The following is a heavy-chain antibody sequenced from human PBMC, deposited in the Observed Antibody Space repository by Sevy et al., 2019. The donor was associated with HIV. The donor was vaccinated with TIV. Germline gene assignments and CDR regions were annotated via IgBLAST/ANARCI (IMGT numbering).Heavy chain of an antibody. Sequence: GGSLRLSCEASGFPFTNHGVHWVRQAPGKGLAWVALMWFDGSNKYYADSVKGRFTVSRDDSKYTLYLQMNSLRADDTAIYYCARDREFYDHGEYVPTSAPDLWGQGTLVTVSS. D-gene: IGHD4-17*01. J-gene: IGHJ5*02. V-gene: IGHV3-33*08. CDR1: GFPFTNHG. CDR3: ARDREFYDHGEYVPTSAPDL. CDR2: MWFDGSNK.